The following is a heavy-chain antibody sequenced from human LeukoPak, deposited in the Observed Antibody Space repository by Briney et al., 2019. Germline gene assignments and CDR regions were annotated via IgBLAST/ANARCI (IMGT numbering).Heavy chain of an antibody. D-gene: IGHD3-10*01. CDR1: GGSISSYY. J-gene: IGHJ5*02. CDR3: ARDHPYYYGSGSYRRYNWFDP. CDR2: IYTSGST. Sequence: SETLSLTCTVSGGSISSYYWSWIRQPAGKGLEWIGRIYTSGSTNYNPSLKSRVTMSVDTSKNQFSLKLSSVTAADTAVYYCARDHPYYYGSGSYRRYNWFDPWGQGTLVIVSS. V-gene: IGHV4-4*07.